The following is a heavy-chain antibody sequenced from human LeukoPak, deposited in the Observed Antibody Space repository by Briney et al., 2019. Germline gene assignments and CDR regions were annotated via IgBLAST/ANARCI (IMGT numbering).Heavy chain of an antibody. Sequence: GGSLRLSCAASGFTFSSYGMHWVRQAPGKGLEWVAVISYDGSNKYYADSVKGRFTISRDNSKNTLYLQMNSLRAEDTAVYYCAKDDPPYYYDSSGYSQFDYWGQGTLVTVSS. V-gene: IGHV3-30*18. CDR3: AKDDPPYYYDSSGYSQFDY. CDR2: ISYDGSNK. J-gene: IGHJ4*02. CDR1: GFTFSSYG. D-gene: IGHD3-22*01.